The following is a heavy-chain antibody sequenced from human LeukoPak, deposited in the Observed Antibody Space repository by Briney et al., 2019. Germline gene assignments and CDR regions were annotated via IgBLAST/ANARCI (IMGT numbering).Heavy chain of an antibody. J-gene: IGHJ6*02. Sequence: SETLSLTCTVSGGSISSYYWSWIRQPPGKGLEWIGYIYYSGSTNYNPSLKSRVTISVDTSKNQFSLKLSSVTAADTAVYYCAGDHRQLLFGTYYYYYGMDVWGQGTTVTVSS. CDR3: AGDHRQLLFGTYYYYYGMDV. D-gene: IGHD3-10*01. CDR1: GGSISSYY. CDR2: IYYSGST. V-gene: IGHV4-59*01.